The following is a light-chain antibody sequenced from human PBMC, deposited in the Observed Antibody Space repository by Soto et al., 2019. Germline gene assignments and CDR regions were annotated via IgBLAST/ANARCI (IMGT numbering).Light chain of an antibody. Sequence: IVLTQSPGTLSLSPGERATLSCRASQSISDNYLAWYRQKPGQPPRLLLYDASTRAIDIPDRISGTGSGTDFTLTINSLEPEDSALHYCQQYGTSPYAFGQGTKLEIK. J-gene: IGKJ2*01. CDR3: QQYGTSPYA. CDR2: DAS. CDR1: QSISDNY. V-gene: IGKV3-20*01.